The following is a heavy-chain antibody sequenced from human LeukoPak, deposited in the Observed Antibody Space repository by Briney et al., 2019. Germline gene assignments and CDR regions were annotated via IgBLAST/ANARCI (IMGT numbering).Heavy chain of an antibody. J-gene: IGHJ4*02. CDR2: INHSGST. CDR1: GGSFSGYY. D-gene: IGHD4-17*01. CDR3: ARCNMDYGETFDY. Sequence: SETLSLTCAVYGGSFSGYYWSWIRQPPGKGLEWIGEINHSGSTNYNPSLKSRVTISVDTSKNQFSLKLSSVTAADTAVYYCARCNMDYGETFDYWGQGTLVTVSS. V-gene: IGHV4-34*01.